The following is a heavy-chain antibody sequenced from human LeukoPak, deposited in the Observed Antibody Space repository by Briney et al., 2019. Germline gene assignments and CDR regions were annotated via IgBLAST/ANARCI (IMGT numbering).Heavy chain of an antibody. V-gene: IGHV4-38-2*02. Sequence: SETLSLTCSGSNYSISNSLYWGWLRQPPEKGLEWIGSIYRSGSTFYNPSLKSRVTISLDTSKNQFSLKLGSVTAADTAVYFCARGTYGYYMDVWGKGTTVTVSS. CDR1: NYSISNSLY. CDR2: IYRSGST. CDR3: ARGTYGYYMDV. D-gene: IGHD4-17*01. J-gene: IGHJ6*03.